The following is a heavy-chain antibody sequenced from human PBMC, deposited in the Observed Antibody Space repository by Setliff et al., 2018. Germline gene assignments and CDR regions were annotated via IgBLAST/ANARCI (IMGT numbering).Heavy chain of an antibody. CDR1: GYTLTEFS. CDR2: ISAHNGNT. Sequence: ASVKVSCKVYGYTLTEFSINWVRQAPGQGLEWMGWISAHNGNTNYAQRFQGRVTMTTDTSTSTAYMELRSLRSDDTAVYYCATSVSWIQLVLYPQGHPEPFDYWGQGTLVTVSS. J-gene: IGHJ4*02. D-gene: IGHD5-18*01. CDR3: ATSVSWIQLVLYPQGHPEPFDY. V-gene: IGHV1-18*01.